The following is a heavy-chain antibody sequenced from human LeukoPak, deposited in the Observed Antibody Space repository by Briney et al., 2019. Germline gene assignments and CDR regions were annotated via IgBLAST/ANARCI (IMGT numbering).Heavy chain of an antibody. V-gene: IGHV3-66*04. J-gene: IGHJ4*02. Sequence: GGSLRLSCAASGFTVSSNYMSWVRQAPGKGLEWVSVIYSGGITNYADSVKGRFTISRDISKNTLYLQMNSLRAEDTAVYYCARQRDYGGTLDYWGQGTVVTVPS. CDR3: ARQRDYGGTLDY. D-gene: IGHD4-23*01. CDR1: GFTVSSNY. CDR2: IYSGGIT.